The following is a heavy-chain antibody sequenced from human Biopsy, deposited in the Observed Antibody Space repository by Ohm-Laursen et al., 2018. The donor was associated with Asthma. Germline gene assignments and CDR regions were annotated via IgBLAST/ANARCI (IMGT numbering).Heavy chain of an antibody. D-gene: IGHD1-26*01. V-gene: IGHV1-2*04. CDR1: GFPFTAYY. CDR2: ISLNIGDA. Sequence: GASVKVSCKASGFPFTAYYIHWVRQAPGQGLEWMGWISLNIGDANLAQKFRGWVTMTRDTSISTAYLVLSGLKSHDTAVYYCARAPYSDAIDSWGQGTLVAVSS. J-gene: IGHJ4*02. CDR3: ARAPYSDAIDS.